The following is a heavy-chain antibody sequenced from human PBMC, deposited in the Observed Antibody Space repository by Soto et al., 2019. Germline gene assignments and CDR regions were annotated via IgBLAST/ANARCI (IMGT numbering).Heavy chain of an antibody. V-gene: IGHV3-15*07. CDR1: GFTFSNAW. Sequence: PGGSLRLSCAASGFTFSNAWMNWVRQAPGKGLEWVGRIKSKTDGGTTDYAAPVKGRFTISRDDSKNTLYLQMNSLKTEDTAVYYCTTPLTSYGDYHYYPYYYYYYGMDVWGQGTTVTVSS. J-gene: IGHJ6*02. D-gene: IGHD4-17*01. CDR2: IKSKTDGGTT. CDR3: TTPLTSYGDYHYYPYYYYYYGMDV.